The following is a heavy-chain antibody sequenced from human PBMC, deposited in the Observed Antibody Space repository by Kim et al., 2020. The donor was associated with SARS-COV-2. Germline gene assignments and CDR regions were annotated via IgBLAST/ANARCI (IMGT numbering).Heavy chain of an antibody. CDR3: ARAEITMIDV. Sequence: SETLSLTCTVSGGSISSYYWSWIRQPPGKGLEWIGYIYYSGSTNYNPSLKSRVTISVDTSKNQFSLKLSSVTAADTAVYYCARAEITMIDVWGQGTTVTVSS. CDR1: GGSISSYY. D-gene: IGHD3-22*01. J-gene: IGHJ6*02. CDR2: IYYSGST. V-gene: IGHV4-59*01.